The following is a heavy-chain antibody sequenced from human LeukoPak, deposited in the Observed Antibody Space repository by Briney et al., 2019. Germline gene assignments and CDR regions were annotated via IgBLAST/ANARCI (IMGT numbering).Heavy chain of an antibody. J-gene: IGHJ4*02. CDR3: ARAGGSGLIDY. CDR1: GGSISSYY. CDR2: MYYSGST. D-gene: IGHD6-19*01. Sequence: PSETLSLTCTVSGGSISSYYWGWIRQPPGKGLEWIGSMYYSGSTYYNPSLKSRVTISINTSKNQFSLKLTSVTAADTAVYYCARAGGSGLIDYWGQGTLVTVSS. V-gene: IGHV4-39*07.